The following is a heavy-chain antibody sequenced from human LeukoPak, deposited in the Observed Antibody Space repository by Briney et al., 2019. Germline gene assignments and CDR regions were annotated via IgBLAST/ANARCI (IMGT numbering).Heavy chain of an antibody. CDR2: IYYSGST. J-gene: IGHJ4*02. CDR1: GGSISSGGYY. Sequence: SETLSLTCTVSGGSISSGGYYWSWIRQHPGKGLEWIGYIYYSGSTYYNPSLKSRVTISVDTSKNQFSLKLSSVTAADTAGYYCARGDYGELYYFDYWGQGTLVTVSS. V-gene: IGHV4-31*03. CDR3: ARGDYGELYYFDY. D-gene: IGHD4-17*01.